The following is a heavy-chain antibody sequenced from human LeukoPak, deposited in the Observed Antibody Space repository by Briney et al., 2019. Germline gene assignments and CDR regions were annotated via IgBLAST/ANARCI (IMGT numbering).Heavy chain of an antibody. V-gene: IGHV3-23*01. J-gene: IGHJ4*02. Sequence: GGSLRLSCAASGFTFSSFGMSWVRQSPETGLEWVSVSGGRGGATHYAESVKGRFTISRDNSKNTLYLEMSRLRADDTAVYYCAKGKDFNGYYVDSWGQGTLVTVSS. D-gene: IGHD3-3*01. CDR2: SGGRGGAT. CDR3: AKGKDFNGYYVDS. CDR1: GFTFSSFG.